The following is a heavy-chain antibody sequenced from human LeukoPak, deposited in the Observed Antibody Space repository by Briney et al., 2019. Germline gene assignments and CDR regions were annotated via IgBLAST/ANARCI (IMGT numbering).Heavy chain of an antibody. D-gene: IGHD3-3*01. CDR2: IYYSGST. Sequence: SETLSLTCTVSGGSMRSHYWSWIRQPPGKGLEWIGYIYYSGSTNYNPSLKSRVTISADTSKNQFSLKLSSVTAADTAVYYCVRGIMIFGVAQFDSWGQGTLVTVSS. CDR3: VRGIMIFGVAQFDS. J-gene: IGHJ4*02. CDR1: GGSMRSHY. V-gene: IGHV4-59*11.